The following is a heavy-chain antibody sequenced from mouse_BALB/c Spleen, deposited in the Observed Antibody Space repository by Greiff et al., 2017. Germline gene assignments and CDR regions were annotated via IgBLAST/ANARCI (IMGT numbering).Heavy chain of an antibody. CDR2: INPSSGYT. D-gene: IGHD2-4*01. CDR1: GYTFTSYT. J-gene: IGHJ4*01. V-gene: IGHV1-4*01. Sequence: VQLQQSGAELARPGASVKMSCKASGYTFTSYTMHWVKQRPGQGLEWIGYINPSSGYTNYNQKFKDKATLTADKSSSTAYMQLSSLTSEDSAVYYCARYDYGAGYYAMDYWGHGTSVTVSS. CDR3: ARYDYGAGYYAMDY.